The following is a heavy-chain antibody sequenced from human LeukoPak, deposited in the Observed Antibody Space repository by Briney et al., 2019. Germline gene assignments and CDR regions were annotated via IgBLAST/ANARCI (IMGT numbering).Heavy chain of an antibody. J-gene: IGHJ3*02. CDR1: SYTLTNYG. CDR2: ISAYNGNT. V-gene: IGHV1-18*01. CDR3: ARDQDPGAFDI. Sequence: ASVRVSCKASSYTLTNYGISWVRQAPGQGLEWMGWISAYNGNTNYAQNLQGRVTMTTDTSTNTAYMELRSLRSDDTAVYYCARDQDPGAFDIWGQGTMVTVSS.